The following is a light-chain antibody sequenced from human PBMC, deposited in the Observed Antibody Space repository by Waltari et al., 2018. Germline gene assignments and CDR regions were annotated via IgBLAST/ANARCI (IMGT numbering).Light chain of an antibody. CDR1: SSNIRAGYA. J-gene: IGLJ1*01. V-gene: IGLV1-40*01. Sequence: QSVLTQPPSVSGPPGQGVTIPCPGRSSNIRAGYAVPRYQHLPGIAPKLLIKENSKRPSGVPDRFSGSKSGTSASLAITGLQAEDEADYYCQSFDSNLGGSVFGTGTKVSVL. CDR3: QSFDSNLGGSV. CDR2: ENS.